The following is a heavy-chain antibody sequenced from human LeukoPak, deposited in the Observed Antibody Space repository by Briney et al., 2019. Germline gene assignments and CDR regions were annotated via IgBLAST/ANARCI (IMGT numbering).Heavy chain of an antibody. CDR3: AGYNWNYGGQIDY. CDR2: ISSSGSTI. Sequence: GGSLRLSCAASGFTFSDYYMSWIRQAPGKGLEWVSYISSSGSTIYYADSVKGRFTISRENAKNSLYLQMNSLRAEDTAVYYCAGYNWNYGGQIDYWGQGTLVTVSS. V-gene: IGHV3-11*01. CDR1: GFTFSDYY. J-gene: IGHJ4*02. D-gene: IGHD1-7*01.